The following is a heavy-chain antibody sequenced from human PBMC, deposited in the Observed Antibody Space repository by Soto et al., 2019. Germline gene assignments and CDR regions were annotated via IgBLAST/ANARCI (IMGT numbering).Heavy chain of an antibody. CDR1: GGSISSGDYY. Sequence: SETLSLTCTVSGGSISSGDYYWSWIRQPPGKGLEWIGYIYYSGSTYYNLSLKSRVTISVDTSKNQFSLKLSSVTAADTAVYYCASLLRGYDSMGYFDYWGQGTLVTVSS. CDR2: IYYSGST. V-gene: IGHV4-30-4*01. J-gene: IGHJ4*02. CDR3: ASLLRGYDSMGYFDY. D-gene: IGHD3-22*01.